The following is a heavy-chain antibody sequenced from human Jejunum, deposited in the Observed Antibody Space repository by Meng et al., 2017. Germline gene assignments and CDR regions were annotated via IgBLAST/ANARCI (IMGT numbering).Heavy chain of an antibody. CDR1: GFTFSHYA. J-gene: IGHJ4*02. V-gene: IGHV3-30*04. Sequence: QGQLVGSGGSVVQPGRSLRLSCAASGFTFSHYAMHWVRQAPGKGLEWVAVVSSDGAHIDYADSVKGRFTISRDNAKNTLYLQMNSLRAEDTAVYFCVCGGLTGYWGQGALVTVSS. D-gene: IGHD2-15*01. CDR3: VCGGLTGY. CDR2: VSSDGAHI.